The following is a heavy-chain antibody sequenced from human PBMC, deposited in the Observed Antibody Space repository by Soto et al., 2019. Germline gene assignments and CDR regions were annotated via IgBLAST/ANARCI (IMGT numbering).Heavy chain of an antibody. J-gene: IGHJ4*02. V-gene: IGHV4-34*01. D-gene: IGHD6-6*01. Sequence: PSETLSLTCTVSGDSIRPYYWTWIRQPPGKGLEWIGEINHSGNTNYSPSLKSRVTISVDTSKNQFSLNLSSVTAADTAVYYCARGGEYSTSFDCWGQGTLVTVSS. CDR3: ARGGEYSTSFDC. CDR1: GDSIRPYY. CDR2: INHSGNT.